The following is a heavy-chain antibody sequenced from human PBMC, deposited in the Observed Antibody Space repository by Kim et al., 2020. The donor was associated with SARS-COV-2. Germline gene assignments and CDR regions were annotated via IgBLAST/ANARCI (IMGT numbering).Heavy chain of an antibody. Sequence: SETLSLTCGVYGGSFSGYYWSWIRQPPGKGLEWIGEIYHSGTTKYDPSLKSRVTISVDTSKNQFYLKLRSLNASDTAVSYCASCLFHPPTSIWVRFDPWG. D-gene: IGHD6-13*01. CDR3: ASCLFHPPTSIWVRFDP. J-gene: IGHJ5*02. CDR2: IYHSGTT. V-gene: IGHV4-34*01. CDR1: GGSFSGYY.